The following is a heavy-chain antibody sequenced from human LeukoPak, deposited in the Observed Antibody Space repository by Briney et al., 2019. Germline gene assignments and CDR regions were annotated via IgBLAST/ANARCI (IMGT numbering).Heavy chain of an antibody. Sequence: GGSLRLSCAASGFTFSSYWMSWVRQAPGKGLEWVSAISGSGGSTYYADSVKGRFTISRDNSKNTLYLQMNSLRAEDTAVYYCAKRPGYYDSSGYYFDYWGQGTLVTVSS. J-gene: IGHJ4*02. CDR3: AKRPGYYDSSGYYFDY. CDR2: ISGSGGST. V-gene: IGHV3-23*01. D-gene: IGHD3-22*01. CDR1: GFTFSSYW.